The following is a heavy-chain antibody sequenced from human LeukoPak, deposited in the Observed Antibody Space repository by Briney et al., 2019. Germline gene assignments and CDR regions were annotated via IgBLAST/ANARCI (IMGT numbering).Heavy chain of an antibody. CDR2: LYHSDSA. CDR3: ARQHDSYYYYYIDV. V-gene: IGHV4-38-2*01. Sequence: SETLSLTCAASGYSISNGYYWVWIRQPPGRGLEWIGSLYHSDSAYYNTSLRSRVSMSVDTSKSQFSLTLSFVTAADTAVYYCARQHDSYYYYYIDVWGSGTTVTVSS. CDR1: GYSISNGYY. J-gene: IGHJ6*03.